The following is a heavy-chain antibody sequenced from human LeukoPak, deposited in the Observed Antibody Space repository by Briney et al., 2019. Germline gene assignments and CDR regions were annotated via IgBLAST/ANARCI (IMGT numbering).Heavy chain of an antibody. CDR3: ARDQGYTYGQTHYFDL. V-gene: IGHV4-4*07. CDR2: VCASGTT. CDR1: GVSINPYY. D-gene: IGHD5-18*01. J-gene: IGHJ4*02. Sequence: SEILSLTCSVSGVSINPYYWSWTRQSAGKGLEWIGRVCASGTTNYHPSLNGRVTLSVDMSKNHFSLRLSSVTAADTAVYYCARDQGYTYGQTHYFDLWGQGILVTVSS.